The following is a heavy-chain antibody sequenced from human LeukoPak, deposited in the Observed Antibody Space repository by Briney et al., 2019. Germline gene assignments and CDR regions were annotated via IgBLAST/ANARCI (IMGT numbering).Heavy chain of an antibody. Sequence: ASVKVSCKASGYTFTGYYMHWVRQAPGQGLEWMGRINPSSGGTNYAQKFQGRVTMTRDTSISTAYMELSRLRSDDTAVYYCARVLPITAVFGVVSNWFDPWGQGTLVTVSS. CDR1: GYTFTGYY. J-gene: IGHJ5*02. V-gene: IGHV1-2*06. D-gene: IGHD3-3*01. CDR3: ARVLPITAVFGVVSNWFDP. CDR2: INPSSGGT.